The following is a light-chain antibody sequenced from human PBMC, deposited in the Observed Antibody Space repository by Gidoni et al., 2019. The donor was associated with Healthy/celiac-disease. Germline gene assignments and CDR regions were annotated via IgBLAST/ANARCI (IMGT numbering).Light chain of an antibody. CDR3: QQYGSSPLT. V-gene: IGKV3-20*01. CDR2: GAS. CDR1: QSVSSSY. J-gene: IGKJ1*01. Sequence: EIVLTQSPGTRSLSPGERATLSCRASQSVSSSYLAWYQQKPGQAPRLLIYGASSRATGIPDRFSGSGSGTDFTLTISRLEPEDFAVYYCQQYGSSPLTFGQXTKVEIK.